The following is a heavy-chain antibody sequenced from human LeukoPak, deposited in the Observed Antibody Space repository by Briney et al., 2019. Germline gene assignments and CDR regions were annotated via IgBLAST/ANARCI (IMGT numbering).Heavy chain of an antibody. Sequence: SETLSLTCAVYGGSFSGYYWSWIRQPPGKGLEWIGEINHSGSTNYNPSLKSRVTISVDTSKNQFSLKLNSVTAADTAVYYCARGLIAVAGFDYWGQGTLVTVSS. CDR2: INHSGST. CDR3: ARGLIAVAGFDY. CDR1: GGSFSGYY. V-gene: IGHV4-34*01. J-gene: IGHJ4*02. D-gene: IGHD6-19*01.